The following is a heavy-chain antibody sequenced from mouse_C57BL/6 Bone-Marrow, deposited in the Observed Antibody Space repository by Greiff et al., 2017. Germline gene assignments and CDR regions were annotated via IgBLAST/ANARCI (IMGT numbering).Heavy chain of an antibody. Sequence: EVKLVESGGDLVKPGGSLKLSCAASGFTFSSYGMSWVRQTPDKRLEWVVTISSGGSYTYYPDSVKGRFTISRDNAKNTLYLQRSSLKSEDTAMYYCARLTTVLYWYFDVWGKGTTVTVSS. CDR2: ISSGGSYT. CDR1: GFTFSSYG. J-gene: IGHJ1*03. CDR3: ARLTTVLYWYFDV. V-gene: IGHV5-6*02. D-gene: IGHD1-1*01.